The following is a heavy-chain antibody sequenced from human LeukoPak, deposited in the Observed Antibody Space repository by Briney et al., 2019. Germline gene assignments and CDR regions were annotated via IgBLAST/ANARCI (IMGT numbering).Heavy chain of an antibody. J-gene: IGHJ4*02. Sequence: GGSLRLSCAASGFTFDDYAMHWVRQAPGKGLEWVSGISWNSGSIGYADSVKGRFTISRDNAKNSLYLQMNSLRAEDTALYYCAKDMGYQLLWGCDYWGQGTLVTVSS. V-gene: IGHV3-9*01. CDR3: AKDMGYQLLWGCDY. CDR1: GFTFDDYA. CDR2: ISWNSGSI. D-gene: IGHD2-2*01.